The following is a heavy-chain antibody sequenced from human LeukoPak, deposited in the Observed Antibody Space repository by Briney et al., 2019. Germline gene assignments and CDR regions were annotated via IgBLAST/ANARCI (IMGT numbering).Heavy chain of an antibody. CDR3: AREVDMAPYSSPLDY. V-gene: IGHV4-34*01. CDR1: GGSFSGYY. Sequence: SETLSPTCAVYGGSFSGYYWSWIRQPPGKGLEWIGEINHSGSTNYNPSLKSRVTISVDTSKNQFSLKLSSVTAADTAVYYCAREVDMAPYSSPLDYWGQGTLVTVSS. D-gene: IGHD6-6*01. CDR2: INHSGST. J-gene: IGHJ4*02.